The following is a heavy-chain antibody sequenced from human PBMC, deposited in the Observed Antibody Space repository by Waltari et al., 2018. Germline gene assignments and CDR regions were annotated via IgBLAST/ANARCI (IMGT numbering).Heavy chain of an antibody. V-gene: IGHV4-38-2*01. CDR1: GYSISSGYY. CDR2: IYHSGST. J-gene: IGHJ4*02. D-gene: IGHD6-13*01. Sequence: QVQLQESGPGLVKPSETLSLTCAVSGYSISSGYYWGWIRQPPGKGLEWIGGIYHSGSTYYNPSLKSRVTISVDTSKNQFSLKLSSVTAADTAVYYCARQGIAAAAPFDYWGQGTLVTVSS. CDR3: ARQGIAAAAPFDY.